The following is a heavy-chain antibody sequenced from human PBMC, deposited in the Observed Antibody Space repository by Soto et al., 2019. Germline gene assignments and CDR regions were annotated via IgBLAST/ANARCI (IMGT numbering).Heavy chain of an antibody. J-gene: IGHJ4*02. Sequence: ASVKVSCKVSGYTLTELSMQWVRQAPGKGLEWMGGFDPEDGETIYAQKFQGRVTMTEDTSTDTAYMELSSLRSEDTDVYYCATDPRSMVRGVIGYWGQGTLVTVSS. CDR1: GYTLTELS. CDR3: ATDPRSMVRGVIGY. D-gene: IGHD3-10*01. CDR2: FDPEDGET. V-gene: IGHV1-24*01.